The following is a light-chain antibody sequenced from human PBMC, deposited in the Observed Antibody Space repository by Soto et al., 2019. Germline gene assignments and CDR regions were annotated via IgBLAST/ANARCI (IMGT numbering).Light chain of an antibody. J-gene: IGLJ2*01. Sequence: QSALTQPPSVSGSPGQSVTISCTGTSSDVGSYNRVSWYQQPPGTAPKLMIYGVSNRPSGVPDRFSGSKSGNTASLTISGLQAEDEADYYCSSYTSISTVVFGGGTKLTVL. CDR1: SSDVGSYNR. V-gene: IGLV2-18*02. CDR3: SSYTSISTVV. CDR2: GVS.